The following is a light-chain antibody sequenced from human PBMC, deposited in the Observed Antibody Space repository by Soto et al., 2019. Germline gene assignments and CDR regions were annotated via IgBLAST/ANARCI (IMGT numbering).Light chain of an antibody. Sequence: QSALTQPRSVSGSPVQSVTISCTGTSSDVGGYNYVSWYQQHSGKAPKLMIYDVSKRPSGVPDRFSGAKSGNTASLPISALQAEDEADYYCCSYAGSYTLFGGGTKLTVL. J-gene: IGLJ3*02. V-gene: IGLV2-11*01. CDR3: CSYAGSYTL. CDR1: SSDVGGYNY. CDR2: DVS.